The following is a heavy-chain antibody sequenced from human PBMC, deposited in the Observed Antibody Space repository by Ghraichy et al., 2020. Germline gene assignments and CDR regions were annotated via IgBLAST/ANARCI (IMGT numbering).Heavy chain of an antibody. J-gene: IGHJ6*03. CDR2: IYYSGST. V-gene: IGHV4-31*02. CDR3: ARVFEGPPRSYYYYYMDV. CDR1: GGSISSGGYY. Sequence: SQTLSLTCTVSGGSISSGGYYWSWIRQHPGKGLEWIGYIYYSGSTYYNPSLKSRVTISVDTSKNQFSLKLSSVTAADTAVYYCARVFEGPPRSYYYYYMDVWGKGTTVTVSS. D-gene: IGHD3-3*01.